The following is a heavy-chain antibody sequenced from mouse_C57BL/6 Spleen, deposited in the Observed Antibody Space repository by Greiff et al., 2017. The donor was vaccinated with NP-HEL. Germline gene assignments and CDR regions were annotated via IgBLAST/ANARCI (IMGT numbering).Heavy chain of an antibody. CDR2: IYPGDGDT. J-gene: IGHJ2*01. CDR1: GYAFSSYW. V-gene: IGHV1-80*01. D-gene: IGHD2-1*01. Sequence: QVQLKESGAELVKPGASVKISCKASGYAFSSYWMNWVKQRPGKGPEWIGQIYPGDGDTNYNGKFKGKATLTADKSSSTAYMQLSSLTSEDSAVYFCARRDGNYFFDYWGQGTTLTVSS. CDR3: ARRDGNYFFDY.